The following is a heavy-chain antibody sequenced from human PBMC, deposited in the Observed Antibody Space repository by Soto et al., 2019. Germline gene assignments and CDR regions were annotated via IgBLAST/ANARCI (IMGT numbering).Heavy chain of an antibody. J-gene: IGHJ4*02. CDR3: ARVSSPLDYDSTGYYSDY. CDR1: GYTFTSYG. CDR2: ISAYNGNT. D-gene: IGHD3-22*01. V-gene: IGHV1-18*01. Sequence: ASVKVSCKASGYTFTSYGISWVRQAPGQRLEWMGWISAYNGNTNYAQKLQGRVTLTTDTSTSTAYMELRSLRSDDTAVYYCARVSSPLDYDSTGYYSDYWGQGTQVTVSS.